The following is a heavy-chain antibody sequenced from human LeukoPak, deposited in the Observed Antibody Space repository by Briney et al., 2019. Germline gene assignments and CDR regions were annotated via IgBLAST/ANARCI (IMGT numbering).Heavy chain of an antibody. D-gene: IGHD6-19*01. V-gene: IGHV4-4*07. CDR2: IYTSGST. J-gene: IGHJ4*02. CDR1: GGSISSYY. Sequence: PSETLSLTCTVSGGSISSYYWSWIRQPAGKGLEWIGRIYTSGSTNYNPSLKSRVTISVDTSKNQFSLKLSSVTAADTAVYYCARDIRDSSGWPFDYWGQGTLVTVSS. CDR3: ARDIRDSSGWPFDY.